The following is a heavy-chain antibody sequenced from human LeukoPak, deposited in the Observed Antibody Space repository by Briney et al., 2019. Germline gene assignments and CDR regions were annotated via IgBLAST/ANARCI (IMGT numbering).Heavy chain of an antibody. D-gene: IGHD1-26*01. CDR1: GYTFTSYN. CDR2: MNPNSGNT. CDR3: ARRLDSGSYYAFDY. Sequence: GASVKVSCKASGYTFTSYNINWVRQATGQGLEWMGWMNPNSGNTGYAQKFQGRVTMTRNTSISTAYMELSSLRSEDTAVYYCARRLDSGSYYAFDYWGQGTLVTVSS. V-gene: IGHV1-8*01. J-gene: IGHJ4*02.